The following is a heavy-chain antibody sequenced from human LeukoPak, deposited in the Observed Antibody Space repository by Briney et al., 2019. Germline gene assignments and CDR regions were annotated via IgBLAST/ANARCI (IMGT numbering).Heavy chain of an antibody. CDR1: GFTFSTYW. J-gene: IGHJ4*02. Sequence: PGGSLRLSCADSGFTFSTYWMSWVRQAPGKGLEWVANIKQDGSEKYYVDSVKGRFTIFRDNAKNSLYLQMNSLRAEDTAVYYCARYYNWNSLDYWGQGTLVTVSS. D-gene: IGHD1-20*01. CDR3: ARYYNWNSLDY. CDR2: IKQDGSEK. V-gene: IGHV3-7*05.